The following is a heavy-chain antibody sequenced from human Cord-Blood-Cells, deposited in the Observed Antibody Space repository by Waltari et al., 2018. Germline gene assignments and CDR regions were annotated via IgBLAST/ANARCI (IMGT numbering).Heavy chain of an antibody. Sequence: QLQLQESGPGLVKPSETLSLTCTVSGGSISSSSYYWGWIRQPPGKGLEWIGSIYYSGSTYYNPSLKSRVTISVDTSNNQFSLKLSSVTAADTAVYYCARQDIVVVPAAIGYFDYWGQGTLVTVSS. CDR2: IYYSGST. J-gene: IGHJ4*02. CDR3: ARQDIVVVPAAIGYFDY. CDR1: GGSISSSSYY. V-gene: IGHV4-39*01. D-gene: IGHD2-2*01.